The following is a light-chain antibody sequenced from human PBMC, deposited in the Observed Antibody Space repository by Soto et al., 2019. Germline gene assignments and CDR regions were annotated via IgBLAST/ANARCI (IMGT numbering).Light chain of an antibody. J-gene: IGKJ1*01. CDR2: GAS. CDR3: QQYGNSPWT. CDR1: QSVSSSY. V-gene: IGKV3-20*01. Sequence: IVLMQSPDTLSLSPGERATLSCRASQSVSSSYLAWYQQRPGQAPRLLIYGASSRATGIPDRFSGSGSGTDFTLTISRLEPEDFAVYYCQQYGNSPWTFGQGTKVDIK.